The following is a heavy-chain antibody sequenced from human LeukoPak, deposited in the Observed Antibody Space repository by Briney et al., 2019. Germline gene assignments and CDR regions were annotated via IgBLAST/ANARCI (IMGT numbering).Heavy chain of an antibody. V-gene: IGHV4-59*01. Sequence: SETLSLTCTVSGGSISSYYWSWIRQPPGKGLEWIGYIYYSGSTNYNPSLKSRVTISVDTSKNQFSLKLSSVTAADTAVYYCARDRRIAARQSVFDYWGQGTLVTVSS. J-gene: IGHJ4*02. D-gene: IGHD6-6*01. CDR2: IYYSGST. CDR1: GGSISSYY. CDR3: ARDRRIAARQSVFDY.